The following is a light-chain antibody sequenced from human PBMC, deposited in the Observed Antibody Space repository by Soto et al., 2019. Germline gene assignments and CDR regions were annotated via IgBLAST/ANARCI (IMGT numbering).Light chain of an antibody. CDR1: QSISLS. V-gene: IGKV1-5*01. CDR3: QQYNSYWT. J-gene: IGKJ1*01. CDR2: DAS. Sequence: DIRMTQSPSTLSAFVGDRVTITCRASQSISLSLAWYQQKPGKAPDLLISDASNLERGVPSRFSGSGSGTEFTLTISSLHPDDFATYYCQQYNSYWTFGPGTKADIK.